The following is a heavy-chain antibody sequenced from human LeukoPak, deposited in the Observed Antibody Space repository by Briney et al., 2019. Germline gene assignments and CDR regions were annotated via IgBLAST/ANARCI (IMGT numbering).Heavy chain of an antibody. CDR1: GGTFSSYA. CDR2: IIPIFGTA. J-gene: IGHJ5*02. CDR3: ARGGVYCSSTSCYRSWFDP. D-gene: IGHD2-2*01. V-gene: IGHV1-69*05. Sequence: ASVKVSCKASGGTFSSYAISWVRQAPGQGLEWMGGIIPIFGTANYAQKLQGRVTMTTDTSTSTAYMELRSLRSDDTAVYYCARGGVYCSSTSCYRSWFDPWGQGTLVTVSS.